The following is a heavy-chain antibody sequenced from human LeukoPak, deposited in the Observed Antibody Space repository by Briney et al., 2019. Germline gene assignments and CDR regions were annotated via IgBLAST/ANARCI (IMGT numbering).Heavy chain of an antibody. D-gene: IGHD2-15*01. J-gene: IGHJ4*02. V-gene: IGHV3-30*18. CDR1: GFIFSSYG. CDR3: AKDAGYCSGGSCSGVIDY. CDR2: ISYDGSNK. Sequence: GGSLRLSCAASGFIFSSYGMHWVRQAPGKGLEWVAVISYDGSNKYYADSVKGRFTISRDNSKNTLYLQMNSLRAEDTAVYYCAKDAGYCSGGSCSGVIDYWGQGTLVTVSS.